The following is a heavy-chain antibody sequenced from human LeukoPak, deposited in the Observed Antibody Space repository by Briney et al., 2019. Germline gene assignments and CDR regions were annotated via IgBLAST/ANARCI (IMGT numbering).Heavy chain of an antibody. V-gene: IGHV4-4*07. J-gene: IGHJ4*02. CDR3: ARAGGSGLIDY. CDR2: IYTSGST. CDR1: GGSLSSYY. D-gene: IGHD6-19*01. Sequence: SETLSLTCTVSGGSLSSYYWNWVRQPAGKGLEWIGRIYTSGSTNYNPSLKSRVTMSVDTSKNQFSLKLNSVTAADTAVYYCARAGGSGLIDYWGQGILVTVSS.